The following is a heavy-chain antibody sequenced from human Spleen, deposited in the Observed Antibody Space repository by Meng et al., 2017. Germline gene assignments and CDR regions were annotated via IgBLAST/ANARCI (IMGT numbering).Heavy chain of an antibody. CDR1: GFTFSSYE. CDR2: ISSSGSTI. J-gene: IGHJ4*02. Sequence: GESLKISCAASGFTFSSYEMNWVRQAPGKGLEWVSYISSSGSTIYHADSVKVRFTIDRDNAKTSLYLQMTSLRAEDTAVYYCARINSPPVYVYDSSGYYFLDNWGQGTMVTVSS. D-gene: IGHD3-22*01. CDR3: ARINSPPVYVYDSSGYYFLDN. V-gene: IGHV3-48*03.